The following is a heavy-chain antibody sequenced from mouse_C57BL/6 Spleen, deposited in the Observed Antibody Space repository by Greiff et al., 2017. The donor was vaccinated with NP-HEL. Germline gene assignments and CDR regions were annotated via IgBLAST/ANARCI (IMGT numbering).Heavy chain of an antibody. D-gene: IGHD4-1*01. CDR3: AMKGLTGTPFAY. V-gene: IGHV5-6*02. CDR1: GFTFSSYG. CDR2: ISSGGSYT. Sequence: DVKLVESGGDLVKPGGSLKLSCAASGFTFSSYGMSWVRQTPDKRLEWVATISSGGSYTYYPDSVKGRFTISRDNAKNTLYLQMSSLKSGDTAMYYWAMKGLTGTPFAYWGQGTLVTVSA. J-gene: IGHJ3*01.